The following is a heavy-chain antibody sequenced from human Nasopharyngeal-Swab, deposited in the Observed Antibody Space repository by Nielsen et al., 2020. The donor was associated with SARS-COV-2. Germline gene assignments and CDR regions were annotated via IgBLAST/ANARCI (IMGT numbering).Heavy chain of an antibody. V-gene: IGHV1-2*05. CDR1: GYTFTGYY. CDR3: ARDDYYYYGMDV. Sequence: ASVKVSCKASGYTFTGYYMHWVRQAPGQGLEWMGRINPNSGGTNYAQKFQGRVTMTRDTSISTAYMELSRLRSDDTVVYYCARDDYYYYGMDVWGQGTTVTVSS. CDR2: INPNSGGT. J-gene: IGHJ6*02.